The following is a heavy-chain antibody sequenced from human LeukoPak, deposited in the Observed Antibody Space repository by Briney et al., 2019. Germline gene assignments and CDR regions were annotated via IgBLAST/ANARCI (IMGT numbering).Heavy chain of an antibody. V-gene: IGHV3-11*01. Sequence: PGGSLRLSCAASGFTFSDYYMSWIRQAPGKGLEWVSYISSSGSTIYYADSVKGRFTISRDNAKNSLYLLMNSLRAEDTAAYYCARVRSSSWYSDWGQGTLVTVSS. CDR1: GFTFSDYY. CDR3: ARVRSSSWYSD. D-gene: IGHD6-13*01. J-gene: IGHJ4*02. CDR2: ISSSGSTI.